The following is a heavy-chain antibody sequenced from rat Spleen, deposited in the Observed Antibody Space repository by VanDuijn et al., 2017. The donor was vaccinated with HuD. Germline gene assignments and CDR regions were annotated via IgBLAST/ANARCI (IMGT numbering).Heavy chain of an antibody. CDR1: GFTFSDYN. V-gene: IGHV5-7*01. Sequence: EVQLVESGGGLVQPGRSLKLSCAASGFTFSDYNMAWVRQAPKKGLEWVATISYDGSSTYYRDSVKGRFTISRDNAKSTLYLQMDSMGSEDTATYHCARQSGSPWCAYWGQGTLVTVSS. D-gene: IGHD3-8*01. CDR3: ARQSGSPWCAY. J-gene: IGHJ3*01. CDR2: ISYDGSST.